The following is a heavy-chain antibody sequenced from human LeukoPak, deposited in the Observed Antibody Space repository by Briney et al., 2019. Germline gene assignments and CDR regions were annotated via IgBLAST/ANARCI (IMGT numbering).Heavy chain of an antibody. J-gene: IGHJ4*02. CDR1: GFAFSNFA. V-gene: IGHV3-7*01. CDR3: GRVIAGAIDY. D-gene: IGHD6-13*01. CDR2: INLEGSER. Sequence: PGGSLRLSCAASGFAFSNFAMTWVRQAPGKGLEWVANINLEGSERFYVDFAKGRFTISRDNADNSMYLQMNSLRAEDTAVYYCGRVIAGAIDYWGQGTLVTVSS.